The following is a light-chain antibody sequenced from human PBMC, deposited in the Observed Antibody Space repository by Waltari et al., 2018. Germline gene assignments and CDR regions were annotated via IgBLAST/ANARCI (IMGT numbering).Light chain of an antibody. CDR1: QPIRTTY. J-gene: IGKJ4*02. V-gene: IGKV3-20*01. CDR3: QQYDISPLT. Sequence: EIVLTQSPATLSLSPGEGVTLSCRTSQPIRTTYLAWYQQKPGQAPTLLIYGASSRATGVPDRFTGSGSGTDFSLTISSLEPEDFATYYCQQYDISPLTFGGGTKVEIK. CDR2: GAS.